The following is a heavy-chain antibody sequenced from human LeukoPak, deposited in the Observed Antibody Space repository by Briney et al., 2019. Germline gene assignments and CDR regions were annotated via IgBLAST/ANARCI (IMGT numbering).Heavy chain of an antibody. CDR3: ARGQTGYCSSTSCYTPLGMDV. D-gene: IGHD2-2*02. CDR1: GYTFTVYY. Sequence: ASVKVSFKASGYTFTVYYMHWVRQAPGQGLEWMGWINPNSGGTNYAQKFQGRVTMTRDTSISTAYMELSRLRSDDTAVYYCARGQTGYCSSTSCYTPLGMDVWGQGTTVTVSS. V-gene: IGHV1-2*02. CDR2: INPNSGGT. J-gene: IGHJ6*02.